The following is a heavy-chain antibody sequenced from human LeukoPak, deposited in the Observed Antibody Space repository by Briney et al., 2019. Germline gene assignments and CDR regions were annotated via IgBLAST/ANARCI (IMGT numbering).Heavy chain of an antibody. Sequence: ASVKVSCKASGYTFTSNYIHWVRQAPGQGLEWMGMIYPRDGSTSYAQKFQGRVTITADESTSTAYMELSSLRSEDTAVYYCARAGSSDYFDYWGQGTLVTVSS. CDR2: IYPRDGST. CDR3: ARAGSSDYFDY. D-gene: IGHD6-6*01. V-gene: IGHV1-46*01. CDR1: GYTFTSNY. J-gene: IGHJ4*02.